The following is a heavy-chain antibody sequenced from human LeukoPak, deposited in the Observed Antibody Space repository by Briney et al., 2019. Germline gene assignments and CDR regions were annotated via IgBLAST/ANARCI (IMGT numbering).Heavy chain of an antibody. CDR3: ARVRRLRLGELSAFDI. J-gene: IGHJ3*02. V-gene: IGHV4-30-2*01. D-gene: IGHD3-16*02. Sequence: SETLSLTCTVSDGSISSGAYYCSWVRQPPGKGLEWIGYIYHSGTTYYNPSLKSRVTISLDKSKNQFSLQLSSVTAADTAVYYCARVRRLRLGELSAFDIWGQGTMVTVSS. CDR1: DGSISSGAYY. CDR2: IYHSGTT.